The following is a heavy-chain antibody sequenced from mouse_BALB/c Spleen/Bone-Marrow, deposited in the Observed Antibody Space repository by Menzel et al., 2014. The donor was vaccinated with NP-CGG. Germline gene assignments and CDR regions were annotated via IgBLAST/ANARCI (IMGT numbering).Heavy chain of an antibody. D-gene: IGHD2-13*01. V-gene: IGHV1S81*02. Sequence: HVQLKESGAELVKPGAPVKLSCKASGYTFTSYYMYWVKQRPGQGLEWIGEINPSNGGTNFNEKFKSKATLTVDKSSSTAYMQLSSLTSEDSAVYYCTREGDSPFAYWGQGTLVTVSA. CDR2: INPSNGGT. CDR1: GYTFTSYY. CDR3: TREGDSPFAY. J-gene: IGHJ3*01.